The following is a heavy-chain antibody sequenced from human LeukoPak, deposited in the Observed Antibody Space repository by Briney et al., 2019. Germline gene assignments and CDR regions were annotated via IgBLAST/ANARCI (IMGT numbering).Heavy chain of an antibody. CDR1: GGSISSTYY. V-gene: IGHV4-38-2*02. CDR3: ARDRSVGVLPAPPFDF. D-gene: IGHD6-6*01. Sequence: SETLSLTCTVSGGSISSTYYWGRIRQPPGKGLEWVGSVFHSGNTYYNPSLKSRLTISADTSKNQFSLTLTSVTAADTAVYYCARDRSVGVLPAPPFDFWGQGTLVTVSS. J-gene: IGHJ4*02. CDR2: VFHSGNT.